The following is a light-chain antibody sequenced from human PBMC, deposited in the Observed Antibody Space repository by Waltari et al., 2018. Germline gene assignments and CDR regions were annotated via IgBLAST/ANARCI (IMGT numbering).Light chain of an antibody. CDR2: GKN. J-gene: IGLJ2*01. CDR3: QSYDTSLSVV. V-gene: IGLV3-19*01. Sequence: SSELTQDPAVSVALGQTVTITCQGASLSTSYASWYQQKSGQAPILFLFGKNKRPSGIPDRFSGYNSETTTSLTITGLQAEDEADYYCQSYDTSLSVVFGGGTKLTVL. CDR1: SLSTSY.